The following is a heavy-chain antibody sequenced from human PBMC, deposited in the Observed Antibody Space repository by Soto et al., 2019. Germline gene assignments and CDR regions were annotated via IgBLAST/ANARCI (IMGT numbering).Heavy chain of an antibody. CDR2: ISGSGGTP. J-gene: IGHJ4*02. V-gene: IGHV3-23*01. CDR3: TREFNLPCDY. CDR1: GFTFSSYA. Sequence: GGSLRLSCAASGFTFSSYAMTWVRQAPGKGLEWVSSISGSGGTPYYADSVKGRFTTSRDNSKNTLYLQMSGLRADDTAVYYCTREFNLPCDYWGQGTLVTVSS.